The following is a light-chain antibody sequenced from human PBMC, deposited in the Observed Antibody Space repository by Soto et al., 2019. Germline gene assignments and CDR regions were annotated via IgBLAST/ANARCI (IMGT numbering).Light chain of an antibody. J-gene: IGKJ1*01. V-gene: IGKV3-20*01. CDR1: QSVISNY. CDR2: GAS. CDR3: QHYGSSPQT. Sequence: ESVLTQSPGTLSLSPGERATLSCRASQSVISNYLAWYQQKPGQAPSLLIYGASSRATGIPDKFSGSGSGTDFTLTISRLEPEDFAVYYCQHYGSSPQTFGQGTKVDIK.